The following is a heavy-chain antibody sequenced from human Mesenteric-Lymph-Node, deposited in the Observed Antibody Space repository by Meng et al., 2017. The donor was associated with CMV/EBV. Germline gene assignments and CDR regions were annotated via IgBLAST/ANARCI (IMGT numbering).Heavy chain of an antibody. CDR2: IYRGGST. V-gene: IGHV3-66*02. CDR1: GFTVSSNY. D-gene: IGHD4-17*01. J-gene: IGHJ5*02. Sequence: GESLKISCAASGFTVSSNYMNLVRQAPGKGLEWVSVIYRGGSTYYADSMMGRFTLSRDNSNNMVYLQMNSLRAEDTAVYYRARDLLNYGDSPGRFDPWGQGTLVTVSS. CDR3: ARDLLNYGDSPGRFDP.